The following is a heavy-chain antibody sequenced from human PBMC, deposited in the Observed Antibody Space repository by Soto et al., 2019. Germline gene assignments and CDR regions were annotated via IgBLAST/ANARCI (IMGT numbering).Heavy chain of an antibody. CDR3: ARLGLGMVRAFHS. J-gene: IGHJ5*01. CDR2: INPGNGNT. V-gene: IGHV1-3*01. Sequence: QVHLVQSGAEVKKPGASVNISCKTSGYTFTEYTIHWLRQAPGQSLEWMGWINPGNGNTKSSQKFQDRVTFSSDTPASTGYLELRRLRSEDTAAYYCARLGLGMVRAFHSWGRGTLVTVS. CDR1: GYTFTEYT. D-gene: IGHD3-10*01.